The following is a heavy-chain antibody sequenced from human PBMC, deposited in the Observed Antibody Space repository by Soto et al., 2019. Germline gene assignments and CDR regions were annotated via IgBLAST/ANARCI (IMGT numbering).Heavy chain of an antibody. CDR3: ARRSGGSYYYYGMDV. J-gene: IGHJ6*02. Sequence: SLKISCKGSGYSFTSYWIGWVRQMPGKGLEWMGIIYPGDSDTRYSPSFQGQVTISADKSISTAYLQWSSLKASDTAMYYCARRSGGSYYYYGMDVWGQGTTVTVSS. CDR2: IYPGDSDT. D-gene: IGHD1-26*01. V-gene: IGHV5-51*01. CDR1: GYSFTSYW.